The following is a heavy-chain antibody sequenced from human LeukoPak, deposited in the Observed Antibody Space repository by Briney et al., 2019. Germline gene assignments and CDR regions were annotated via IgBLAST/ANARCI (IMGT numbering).Heavy chain of an antibody. D-gene: IGHD5-24*01. CDR2: INHSGST. V-gene: IGHV4-34*01. J-gene: IGHJ6*02. CDR1: GGSFSGYY. CDR3: ARGLIVRGDGFFYYYYGMDV. Sequence: SETLSLTCAVYGGSFSGYYWSWIRQPPGKGLEWIGEINHSGSTNYNPSLKSRVTISVDTSKNQFSLKLSSVTAADTAVYYCARGLIVRGDGFFYYYYGMDVWGQGTTVTVSS.